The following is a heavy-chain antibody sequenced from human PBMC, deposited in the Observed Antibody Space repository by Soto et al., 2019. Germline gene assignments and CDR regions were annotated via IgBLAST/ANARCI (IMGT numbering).Heavy chain of an antibody. V-gene: IGHV5-51*01. J-gene: IGHJ5*02. CDR2: IHPGDSNT. CDR3: AKWPVGASRNWFDP. D-gene: IGHD1-26*01. CDR1: GYSFTSNW. Sequence: PGESLKISCKGSGYSFTSNWIGWVRQMPGKGLEWMGIIHPGDSNTRYSPSFQGQVTISADKSISTAYLQRSSLKASDTAMYYCAKWPVGASRNWFDPWGQGTLVTVSS.